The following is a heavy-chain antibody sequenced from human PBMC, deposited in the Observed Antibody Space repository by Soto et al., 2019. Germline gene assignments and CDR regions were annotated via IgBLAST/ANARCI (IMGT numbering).Heavy chain of an antibody. CDR1: GGSISSGDYY. CDR2: IYYSGST. J-gene: IGHJ3*02. D-gene: IGHD6-6*01. CDR3: AREQSSSFDFYI. V-gene: IGHV4-31*03. Sequence: SETLSLTCTVSGGSISSGDYYWSWIRQHPGKGLEWIGYIYYSGSTYYNPSLRSRVTISVDTSKNQFSLKLSSVTAADTAVYYCAREQSSSFDFYIWGQGKMVTVSS.